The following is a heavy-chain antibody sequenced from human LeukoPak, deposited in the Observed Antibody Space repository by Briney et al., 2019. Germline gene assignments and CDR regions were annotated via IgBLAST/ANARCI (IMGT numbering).Heavy chain of an antibody. D-gene: IGHD6-6*01. CDR1: GYTFTGYY. V-gene: IGHV1-2*06. CDR2: INPNSGGT. CDR3: ARGGLSSSSAYFQH. J-gene: IGHJ1*01. Sequence: GASVTVSCKASGYTFTGYYMHWVRQAPGQGLEWMGRINPNSGGTNYAQKFQGRVTMTRDTSISTAYMELSRLRSDDTAVYYCARGGLSSSSAYFQHWGQGTLVTVSS.